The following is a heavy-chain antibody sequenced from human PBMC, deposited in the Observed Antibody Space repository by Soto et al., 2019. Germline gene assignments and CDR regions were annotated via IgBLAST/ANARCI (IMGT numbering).Heavy chain of an antibody. Sequence: GGSLRLSCAASGFTFSSYSMNWVRQAPGKGLEWVSYISSSSSTIYYADSVKGRFTISRDNAKNSLYLQMNSLRAEDTAVYYCARVLYYYGSGSQDAFDIWGQGTMVTVSS. CDR2: ISSSSSTI. CDR3: ARVLYYYGSGSQDAFDI. V-gene: IGHV3-48*01. D-gene: IGHD3-10*01. J-gene: IGHJ3*02. CDR1: GFTFSSYS.